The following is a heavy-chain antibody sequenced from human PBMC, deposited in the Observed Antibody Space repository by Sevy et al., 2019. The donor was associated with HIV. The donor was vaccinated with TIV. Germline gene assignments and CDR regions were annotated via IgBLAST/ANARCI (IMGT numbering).Heavy chain of an antibody. CDR1: GFTFSFYD. Sequence: GGSLRLSCAASGFTFSFYDMHWVRQATGKGLEWVSGFGIAGDTYYAGSVKGRFTMSRDNAKNSLYLQMNSLRAGDTAVYYCARKSTSYSHFDYWGQGTLVTVSS. V-gene: IGHV3-13*01. D-gene: IGHD1-26*01. J-gene: IGHJ4*02. CDR2: FGIAGDT. CDR3: ARKSTSYSHFDY.